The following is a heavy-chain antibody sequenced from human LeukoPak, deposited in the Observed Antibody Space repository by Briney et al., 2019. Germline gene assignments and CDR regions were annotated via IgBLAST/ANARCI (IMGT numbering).Heavy chain of an antibody. CDR3: ARVEVTTGPRHFDY. Sequence: ASVKVSCKASGYTFTGYYMHWVRQAPGQGLEWMGWINPNSGGTNYAQKFQGRVTMTRDASISTAYMDLSSLRSDDTAVYYCARVEVTTGPRHFDYWGQGTLVSVSS. D-gene: IGHD4-17*01. J-gene: IGHJ4*02. CDR2: INPNSGGT. V-gene: IGHV1-2*02. CDR1: GYTFTGYY.